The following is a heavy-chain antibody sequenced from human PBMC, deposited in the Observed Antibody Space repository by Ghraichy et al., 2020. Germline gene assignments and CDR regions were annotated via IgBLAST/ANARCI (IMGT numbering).Heavy chain of an antibody. J-gene: IGHJ3*02. CDR3: ASSVVIAIEGAVDI. D-gene: IGHD2-21*01. Sequence: ASVKVSCKASGYTFTGYYMHWVRQAPGQGLEWMGWINPNSGGTNYAQKFQGRVTMTRDTSISTAYMELSRLRSEDTAVYYCASSVVIAIEGAVDIWGQGTMVIVSS. CDR2: INPNSGGT. CDR1: GYTFTGYY. V-gene: IGHV1-2*02.